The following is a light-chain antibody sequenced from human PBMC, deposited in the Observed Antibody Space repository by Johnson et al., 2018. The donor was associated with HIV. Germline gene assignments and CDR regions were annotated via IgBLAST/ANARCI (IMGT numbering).Light chain of an antibody. V-gene: IGLV1-51*01. J-gene: IGLJ1*01. Sequence: QSVLTQPPSVSAAPGQKVTISCSGSSSNIGNNYVSWYQQLPGTAPKLLIYDNYKRPSGTPDRFSGSKSGTSATLGITGLQTGDEADYYCGTWDSRLRRGFFGTGTKVTVL. CDR3: GTWDSRLRRGF. CDR1: SSNIGNNY. CDR2: DNY.